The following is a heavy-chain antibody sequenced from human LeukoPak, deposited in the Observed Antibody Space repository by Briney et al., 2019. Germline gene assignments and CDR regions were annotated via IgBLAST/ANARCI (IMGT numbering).Heavy chain of an antibody. CDR2: MSPNSGKT. CDR1: GYSFTNYD. Sequence: GASVKVSCKTSGYSFTNYDINWVRQATGQGLEWMGWMSPNSGKTGYAQKFQGRVTMTKNTSMSTAYMELSSLTSEDTAVYYCARGRESSKLTSGFQSFDWLSDSFDLWGQGTIVIVSS. D-gene: IGHD3-9*01. CDR3: ARGRESSKLTSGFQSFDWLSDSFDL. V-gene: IGHV1-8*01. J-gene: IGHJ3*01.